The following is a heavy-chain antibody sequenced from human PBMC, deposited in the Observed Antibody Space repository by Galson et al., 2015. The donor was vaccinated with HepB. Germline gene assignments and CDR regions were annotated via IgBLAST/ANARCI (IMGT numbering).Heavy chain of an antibody. Sequence: VKASCKASGYTFTSYAMNWVRQAPGQGLEWMGWINTNTGNPTYAQGFTGRFVFSLDTSVSTAYLQISSLKAEDTAVYYCARGPIFGVVKLPLFDYWGQGTLVTVSS. CDR3: ARGPIFGVVKLPLFDY. CDR2: INTNTGNP. CDR1: GYTFTSYA. J-gene: IGHJ4*02. V-gene: IGHV7-4-1*02. D-gene: IGHD3-3*01.